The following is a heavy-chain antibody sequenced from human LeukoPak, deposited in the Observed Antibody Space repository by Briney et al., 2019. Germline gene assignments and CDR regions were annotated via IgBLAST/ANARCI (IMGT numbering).Heavy chain of an antibody. CDR3: AKGHTSLDC. J-gene: IGHJ4*02. V-gene: IGHV3-11*01. CDR1: GFPFSESY. D-gene: IGHD2/OR15-2a*01. CDR2: ISPSGNTV. Sequence: PGGALRLSCADSGFPFSESYMSWIRQAPGRGLEYISYISPSGNTVSYTDSVRGRFTFPGDNAKTSLYLQMHSLRPEDTAVYYCAKGHTSLDCRGQGALFTVSS.